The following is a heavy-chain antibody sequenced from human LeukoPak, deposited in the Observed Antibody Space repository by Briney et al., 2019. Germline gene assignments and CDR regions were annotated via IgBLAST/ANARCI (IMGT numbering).Heavy chain of an antibody. CDR1: GGSVSSGTYY. V-gene: IGHV4-61*01. D-gene: IGHD5-24*01. J-gene: IGHJ4*02. Sequence: SETLSLTCTVSGGSVSSGTYYWSWIRQPPGKGLEWIGYIYYSGSTNYNPSLKSRVTISVDTSKNQFSLKLSSVTAADTAVYYCARDNGYPTGFDYWGQGTLVTVSS. CDR2: IYYSGST. CDR3: ARDNGYPTGFDY.